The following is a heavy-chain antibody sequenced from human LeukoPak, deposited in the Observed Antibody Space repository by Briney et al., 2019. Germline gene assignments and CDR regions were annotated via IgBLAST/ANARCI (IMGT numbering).Heavy chain of an antibody. J-gene: IGHJ6*02. CDR3: GRDNRNVGSSMDV. CDR1: GGPLSIYD. CDR2: IYYRGCT. D-gene: IGHD1-1*01. Sequence: SETLSLTCTVSGGPLSIYDGSWIRRPPGKGLEWIRYIYYRGCTNYNPSLKSRVPISVGTSKNQFSLKLSSVTAADTGGYYCGRDNRNVGSSMDVWGQGTTVT. V-gene: IGHV4-59*01.